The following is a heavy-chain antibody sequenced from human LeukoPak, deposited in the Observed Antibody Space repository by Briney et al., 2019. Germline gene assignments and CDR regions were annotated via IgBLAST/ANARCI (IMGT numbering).Heavy chain of an antibody. D-gene: IGHD1-1*01. Sequence: ASVKVSCKASGYTFTGYYMHWVRQAPGQGLEWMGWISAYNGNTNYAQKLQGRVTMTTDTSTSTAYMELRSLRSDDTAVYYCARDSGPAATIDYWGQGTLVTVST. CDR3: ARDSGPAATIDY. CDR1: GYTFTGYY. CDR2: ISAYNGNT. J-gene: IGHJ4*02. V-gene: IGHV1-18*04.